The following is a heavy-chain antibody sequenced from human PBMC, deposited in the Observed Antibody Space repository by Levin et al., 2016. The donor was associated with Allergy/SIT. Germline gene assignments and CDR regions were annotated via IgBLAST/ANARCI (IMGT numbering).Heavy chain of an antibody. Sequence: GESLKISCAASGFTFSDYYMTWIRQAPGKGLECVSYISSSGSYTNYADSVRGRFTISRDNARNSVYLQMNSLKAEDTAVYYCATGGGDYYYDMDVWGQGTTVTVSS. J-gene: IGHJ6*02. D-gene: IGHD3-16*01. CDR3: ATGGGDYYYDMDV. CDR1: GFTFSDYY. CDR2: ISSSGSYT. V-gene: IGHV3-11*03.